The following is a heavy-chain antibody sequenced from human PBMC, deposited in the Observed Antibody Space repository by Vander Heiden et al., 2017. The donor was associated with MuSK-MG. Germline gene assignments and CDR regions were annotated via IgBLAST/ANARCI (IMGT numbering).Heavy chain of an antibody. J-gene: IGHJ6*03. D-gene: IGHD1-1*01. CDR2: FDPEDGET. Sequence: QVQLVQSEAEVKKPGASVQVSCKVSGYHLPELSMHWVRQAPGKGLEWMGGFDPEDGETIYAQKFQGRVTMTEDTSTDTAYMELSSLRSEDTAVYYWATALWVPPYYYYMDVWGKGTTVTVAS. CDR3: ATALWVPPYYYYMDV. CDR1: GYHLPELS. V-gene: IGHV1-24*01.